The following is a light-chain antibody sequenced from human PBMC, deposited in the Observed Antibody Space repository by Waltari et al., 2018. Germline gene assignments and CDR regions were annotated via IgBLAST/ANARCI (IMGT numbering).Light chain of an antibody. CDR3: QQLNSYPVT. J-gene: IGKJ2*01. Sequence: DIQLTQSPSFLSASVGDRVTITCRASQGFNSYLAWYQQKPGKAPKLLIYAASTLQSGVPSRCSGSGSGTEFTLTISSLQPEDFATYYCQQLNSYPVTFGQGTKLEI. CDR2: AAS. CDR1: QGFNSY. V-gene: IGKV1-9*01.